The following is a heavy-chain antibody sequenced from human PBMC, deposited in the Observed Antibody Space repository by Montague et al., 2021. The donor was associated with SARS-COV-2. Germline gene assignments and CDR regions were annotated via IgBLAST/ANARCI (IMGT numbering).Heavy chain of an antibody. CDR3: TRAGYQVLWSDYYYYGMDV. V-gene: IGHV4-34*01. D-gene: IGHD2-2*01. Sequence: SETLSLTCAVYGGSFSGYYWSWIRQPPGKGLEWIGEINHSGSTNYNPSLKSRVTISVDTSKNQFSLKLSSVTAADTAVYYCTRAGYQVLWSDYYYYGMDVWGQGTTVTVSS. CDR2: INHSGST. J-gene: IGHJ6*02. CDR1: GGSFSGYY.